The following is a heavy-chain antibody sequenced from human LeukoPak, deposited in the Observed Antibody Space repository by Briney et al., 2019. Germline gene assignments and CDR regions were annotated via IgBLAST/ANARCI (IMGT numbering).Heavy chain of an antibody. Sequence: SETLSLTCTVSGYSISSGGYYWSWIRQPPGKGLEWIGYIYHSGSTYYNPSLKSRVTISVDRSKNQFSLKLSSVTAADTAVYYCARGSSSFLRNWFDPWGQGTLVTVSS. V-gene: IGHV4-30-2*01. J-gene: IGHJ5*02. CDR3: ARGSSSFLRNWFDP. D-gene: IGHD6-6*01. CDR1: GYSISSGGYY. CDR2: IYHSGST.